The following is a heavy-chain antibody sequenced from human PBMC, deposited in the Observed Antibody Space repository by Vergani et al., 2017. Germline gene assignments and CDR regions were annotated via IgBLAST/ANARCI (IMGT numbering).Heavy chain of an antibody. CDR1: GGSISSYY. CDR3: AGDMVRGFYLNGFDP. CDR2: IYYSGST. V-gene: IGHV4-59*01. Sequence: VQLQESGPGLVKPSETLSLTCTVSGGSISSYYWSWIRQPPGKGLEWIGYIYYSGSTNYNPSLKSRVTIPVDTSKNQLALKLISVTAADTAVYYCAGDMVRGFYLNGFDPWGQGTLVTVSS. J-gene: IGHJ5*02. D-gene: IGHD3-10*01.